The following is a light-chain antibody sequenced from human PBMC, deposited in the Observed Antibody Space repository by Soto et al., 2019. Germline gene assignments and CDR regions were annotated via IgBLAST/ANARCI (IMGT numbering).Light chain of an antibody. J-gene: IGKJ4*01. CDR2: AAS. CDR3: QQSYSFPLT. V-gene: IGKV1-39*01. CDR1: QSITTY. Sequence: DIQMTQSPSSLSASVGDRVTISCRASQSITTYLNWYQQKPWQAPKLLIYAASSLQSGDPSRFGGSGSGADFTLTISSLQPEDFATYYCQQSYSFPLTFGGGTRVEIK.